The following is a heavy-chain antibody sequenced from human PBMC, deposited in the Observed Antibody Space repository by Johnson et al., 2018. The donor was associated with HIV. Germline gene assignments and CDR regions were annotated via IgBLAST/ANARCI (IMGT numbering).Heavy chain of an antibody. D-gene: IGHD4-23*01. CDR3: AKDMSRVVTPWAVSFDI. CDR2: RRGERGTR. V-gene: IGHV3-9*01. Sequence: QLVESGGGVVQPGRSLRLSCAVSGLTGEKGGRKGGGKERGKGRERGGRRRGERGTRGYADSVKGRFTISRDNAKISLYLQMDIRRAEETAVYYCAKDMSRVVTPWAVSFDIWGQGTMVTVSS. J-gene: IGHJ3*02. CDR1: GLTGEKGG.